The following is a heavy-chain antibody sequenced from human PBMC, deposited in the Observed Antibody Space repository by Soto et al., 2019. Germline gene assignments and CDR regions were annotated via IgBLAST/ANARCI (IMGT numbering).Heavy chain of an antibody. CDR2: LSSTGGST. D-gene: IGHD5-18*01. Sequence: EVQLLESGGGVALPGGSLRLSCEVSGFTFRKYVMTWVRQAPGKGLEGGSSLSSTGGSTYYADSAKGRFTVSRDNYKNNLFPPLNSPRAEVTARYSWEKEQGFREWIPRGGLDVWGPGTTVDVSS. CDR3: EKEQGFREWIPRGGLDV. J-gene: IGHJ6*02. V-gene: IGHV3-23*01. CDR1: GFTFRKYV.